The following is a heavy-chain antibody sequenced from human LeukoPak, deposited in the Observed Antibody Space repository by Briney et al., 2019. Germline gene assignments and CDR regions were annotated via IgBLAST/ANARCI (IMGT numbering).Heavy chain of an antibody. V-gene: IGHV1-18*01. D-gene: IGHD5-18*01. CDR1: GYTFTNYG. CDR2: ISDYNGIT. J-gene: IGHJ4*02. CDR3: ARYSYGLYYFDS. Sequence: GASGKVSCKASGYTFTNYGISWVRQAPGQGLEWMGWISDYNGITNYAQTFQGRVTMTTDTSTSTAYMELRSLRSDDTGVYYCARYSYGLYYFDSWGQGTLVTVSS.